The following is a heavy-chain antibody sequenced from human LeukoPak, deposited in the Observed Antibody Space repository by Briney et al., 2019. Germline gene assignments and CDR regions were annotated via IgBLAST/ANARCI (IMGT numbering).Heavy chain of an antibody. J-gene: IGHJ4*02. Sequence: GASVKVSCKASGGTFSSYAISWVRQAPGQGLEWMGRIIPILGIANYAQKFQGRVTITADKSTSTAYMELSSLRSEDTAVYYCAKARVGATHDDAYFDYWGQGTLVTVSS. V-gene: IGHV1-69*04. CDR1: GGTFSSYA. CDR3: AKARVGATHDDAYFDY. CDR2: IIPILGIA. D-gene: IGHD1-26*01.